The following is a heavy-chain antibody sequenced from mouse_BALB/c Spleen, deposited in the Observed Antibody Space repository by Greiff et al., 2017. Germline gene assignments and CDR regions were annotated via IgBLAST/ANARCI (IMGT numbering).Heavy chain of an antibody. D-gene: IGHD1-1*01. CDR1: GFSLTSYG. V-gene: IGHV2-2*02. Sequence: VKLVESGPGLVQPSQSLSITCTVSGFSLTSYGVHWVRQSPGKGLEWLGVIWSGGSTDYNAAFISRLSISKDNSKSQVFFKMNSLQANDTAIYYCARSFITTVPFAYWGQGTLVTVSA. CDR3: ARSFITTVPFAY. CDR2: IWSGGST. J-gene: IGHJ3*01.